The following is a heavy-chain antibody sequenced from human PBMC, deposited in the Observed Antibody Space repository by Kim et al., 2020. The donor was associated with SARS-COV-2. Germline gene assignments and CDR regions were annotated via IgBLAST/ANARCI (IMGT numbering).Heavy chain of an antibody. J-gene: IGHJ4*02. V-gene: IGHV4-34*01. Sequence: LNSRVTISVDTSKHQFSLKLSSVTAADTAVYYCARGDDYVWGSYRTFDYWGQGTLVTVSS. D-gene: IGHD3-16*02. CDR3: ARGDDYVWGSYRTFDY.